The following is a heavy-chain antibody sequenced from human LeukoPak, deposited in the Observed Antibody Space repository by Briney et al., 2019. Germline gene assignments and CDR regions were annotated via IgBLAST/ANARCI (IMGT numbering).Heavy chain of an antibody. CDR2: IDPVDSQT. J-gene: IGHJ5*02. Sequence: GESLRISCKGSAYRFTNFWISWVRQMPGKGLEWMGRIDPVDSQTNYSPSFQGHVTISADKPISTAYLQWSSLKASDTAMYYCARHSSVLNSFDPWGQGTLVTVSS. CDR1: AYRFTNFW. CDR3: ARHSSVLNSFDP. D-gene: IGHD3-22*01. V-gene: IGHV5-10-1*01.